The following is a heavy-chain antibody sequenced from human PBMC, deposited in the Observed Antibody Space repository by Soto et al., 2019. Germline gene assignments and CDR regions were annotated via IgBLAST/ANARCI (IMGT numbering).Heavy chain of an antibody. Sequence: QVQLVQSGAEVKKPGSSVKVSCKASGGTFSSYAISWVRQAPGQGLEWMGGIIPIFGTANYAQKFQGRVTITADESTSTAYMELSSLRSEETAVYSCARRIAVAGTGMVYFDYWGQGPLVTVSS. CDR2: IIPIFGTA. V-gene: IGHV1-69*01. CDR3: ARRIAVAGTGMVYFDY. J-gene: IGHJ4*02. CDR1: GGTFSSYA. D-gene: IGHD6-19*01.